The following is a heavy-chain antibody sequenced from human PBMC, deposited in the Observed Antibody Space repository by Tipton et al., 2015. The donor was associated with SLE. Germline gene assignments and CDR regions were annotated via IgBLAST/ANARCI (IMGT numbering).Heavy chain of an antibody. J-gene: IGHJ4*02. V-gene: IGHV3-23*01. D-gene: IGHD3-10*01. CDR3: AKSGFGERFHLES. Sequence: SLRLSCGASGFTFRNYAMSWVRQAPGKGLEWVASISESGDSTNYAESVTGRFTISRDNSKNMFSLQMTSLRAEDTAIFYCAKSGFGERFHLESWGQGALVIVSS. CDR1: GFTFRNYA. CDR2: ISESGDST.